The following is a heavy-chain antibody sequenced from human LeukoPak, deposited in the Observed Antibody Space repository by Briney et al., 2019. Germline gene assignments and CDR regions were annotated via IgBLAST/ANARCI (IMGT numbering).Heavy chain of an antibody. CDR1: GFTFSSYV. V-gene: IGHV3-30*03. J-gene: IGHJ6*02. CDR3: ARSAWYQLVYYYYGMDV. CDR2: ISYDGSNK. D-gene: IGHD2-2*01. Sequence: GGSLRLSCAASGFTFSSYVMHWVRQAPGKGLEWVAVISYDGSNKYYADSVKGRFTISRDNSKNTLYLQMNSLRAEDTAVYYCARSAWYQLVYYYYGMDVWGQGATVTVSS.